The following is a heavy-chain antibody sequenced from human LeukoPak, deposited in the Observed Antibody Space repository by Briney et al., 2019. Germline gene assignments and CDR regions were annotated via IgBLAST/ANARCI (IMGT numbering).Heavy chain of an antibody. V-gene: IGHV1-69*04. CDR3: ARGTIVVVTPFDY. CDR2: IIPILGIA. CDR1: GYTFTSYD. D-gene: IGHD3-22*01. J-gene: IGHJ4*02. Sequence: GASVKVSCKASGYTFTSYDISWVRQAPGQGLEWMGRIIPILGIANYAQKFQGRVTITADKSTSTAYMELSSLRSEDTAVYYCARGTIVVVTPFDYWGQGTLVTVSS.